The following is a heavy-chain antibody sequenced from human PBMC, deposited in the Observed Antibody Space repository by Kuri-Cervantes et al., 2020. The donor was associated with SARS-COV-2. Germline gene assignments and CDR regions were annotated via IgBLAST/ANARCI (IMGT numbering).Heavy chain of an antibody. D-gene: IGHD5-18*01. J-gene: IGHJ6*03. CDR2: VRGKANNYAT. CDR3: AVGADTAAPNSYYYYYMDV. V-gene: IGHV3-73*01. CDR1: GFLFSASA. Sequence: GGSLRLSCEVSGFLFSASAIHWVRQASGKGLEWVGRVRGKANNYATAYAASVKGRFTISRDDLKNMAYLQMNSLKTEDTAVYYCAVGADTAAPNSYYYYYMDVWGKGTTVTVSS.